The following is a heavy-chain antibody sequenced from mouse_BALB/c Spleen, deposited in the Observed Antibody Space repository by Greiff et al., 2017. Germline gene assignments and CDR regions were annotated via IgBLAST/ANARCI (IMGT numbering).Heavy chain of an antibody. V-gene: IGHV1-80*01. Sequence: QVQLQQSGAELVRPGSSVKISCKASGYAFSSYWMNWVKQRPGQGLEWIGQIYPGDGDTNYNGKFKGKATLTADKSSSTAYMQLSSLTSEDSAVYFCARSNGYYFDYWGQGTTRTVSS. CDR1: GYAFSSYW. CDR3: ARSNGYYFDY. CDR2: IYPGDGDT. J-gene: IGHJ2*01.